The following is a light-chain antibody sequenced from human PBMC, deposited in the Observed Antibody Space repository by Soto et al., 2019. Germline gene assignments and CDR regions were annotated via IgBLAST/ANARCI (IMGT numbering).Light chain of an antibody. CDR3: SSHSATSPYV. V-gene: IGLV2-14*01. Sequence: QSALTQPASVSGSPGQSITISCTGTSNDVGGYNYVSWYQQQPGKAPKLIIYEVSHRPSGISNRFSGSKSGNTASLTISGLHVEDEADYYCSSHSATSPYVFGNGTKVTVL. CDR1: SNDVGGYNY. CDR2: EVS. J-gene: IGLJ1*01.